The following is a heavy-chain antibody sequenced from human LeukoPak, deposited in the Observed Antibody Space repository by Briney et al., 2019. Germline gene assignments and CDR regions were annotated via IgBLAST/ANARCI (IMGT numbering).Heavy chain of an antibody. CDR2: IYHSGST. Sequence: PSETLSLTCAVSGGSISSGGYSWSWIRQPPGKGLEWIGYIYHSGSTNYNPSLKSRVTISVDTSKNQFSLKLSSVTAADTAVYYCARLRGGGYNSDYWGQGTLVTVSS. V-gene: IGHV4-30-2*01. D-gene: IGHD5-12*01. J-gene: IGHJ4*02. CDR3: ARLRGGGYNSDY. CDR1: GGSISSGGYS.